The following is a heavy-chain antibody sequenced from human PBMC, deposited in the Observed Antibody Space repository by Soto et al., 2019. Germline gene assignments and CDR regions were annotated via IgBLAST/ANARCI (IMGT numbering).Heavy chain of an antibody. CDR2: IKQDGSEK. D-gene: IGHD3-10*01. CDR3: ARALYYYHSGSFVSSHYYGLDV. Sequence: EVQLVESGGGLVRPGGSLRLSCAASGFTFSNYWMTWVRQAPGKGLEWVANIKQDGSEKYYVDSVKGRFTISRDNAKKSLFLQVNSLRAEDTALYYCARALYYYHSGSFVSSHYYGLDVWGQGTTVTVSS. CDR1: GFTFSNYW. J-gene: IGHJ6*02. V-gene: IGHV3-7*03.